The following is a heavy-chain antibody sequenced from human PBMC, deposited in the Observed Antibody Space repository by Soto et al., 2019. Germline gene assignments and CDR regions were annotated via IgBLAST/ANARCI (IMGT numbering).Heavy chain of an antibody. Sequence: SVKVSCKASGYTFTSYGISWVRQAPGQGLEWMGGIIPIFGTANYAQKFQGRVTITADESTSTAYMELSSLRSEDTAVYYCARYVKPSWFDPWGQGTLAPVSS. CDR1: GYTFTSYG. CDR2: IIPIFGTA. J-gene: IGHJ5*02. CDR3: ARYVKPSWFDP. V-gene: IGHV1-69*13. D-gene: IGHD3-16*01.